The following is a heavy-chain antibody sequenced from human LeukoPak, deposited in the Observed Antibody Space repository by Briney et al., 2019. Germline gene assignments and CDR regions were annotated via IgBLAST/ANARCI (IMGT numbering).Heavy chain of an antibody. D-gene: IGHD3-9*01. Sequence: ASVKVSCKASGYTFTSYYMHWVRQAPGQGLEWMGIINPTGGRTSYAQKFQGRVTMTRDTSTSTVYMELSSLRSEDTAVCYCARDPAVGYFDWLFGRDDAFDIWGQGTMVTVSS. J-gene: IGHJ3*02. CDR2: INPTGGRT. CDR3: ARDPAVGYFDWLFGRDDAFDI. CDR1: GYTFTSYY. V-gene: IGHV1-46*01.